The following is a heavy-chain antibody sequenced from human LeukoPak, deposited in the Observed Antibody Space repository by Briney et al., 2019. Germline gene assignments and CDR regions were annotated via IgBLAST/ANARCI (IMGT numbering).Heavy chain of an antibody. Sequence: ASVKVSCKASGYTFTSYDINGVRQATGQGLEGMGWMNPNSGNTGYAQKFQGRVTMTRNTSIRTAYMELSSLRSEDTAVYYCAILGVCSSTSCYVMYDYWGQGTLVTVSS. CDR3: AILGVCSSTSCYVMYDY. CDR2: MNPNSGNT. D-gene: IGHD2-2*01. J-gene: IGHJ4*02. CDR1: GYTFTSYD. V-gene: IGHV1-8*01.